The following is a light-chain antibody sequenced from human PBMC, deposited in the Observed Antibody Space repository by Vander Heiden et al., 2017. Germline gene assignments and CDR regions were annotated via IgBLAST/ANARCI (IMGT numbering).Light chain of an antibody. CDR1: SLNKFF. Sequence: SSELTQDPAVSVALGQTVRITCQGESLNKFFTNWYRQRPGQAPVLVLYGENNRPSGTPDRFSGSSSGNTASLTISEIQAEDEADYYCNSRDSSGNRVVFGGGTRLTVL. J-gene: IGLJ2*01. V-gene: IGLV3-19*01. CDR2: GEN. CDR3: NSRDSSGNRVV.